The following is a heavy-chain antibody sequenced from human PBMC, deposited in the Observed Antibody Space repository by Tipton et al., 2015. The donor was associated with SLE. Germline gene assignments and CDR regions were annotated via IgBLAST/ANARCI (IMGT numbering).Heavy chain of an antibody. D-gene: IGHD2-15*01. CDR3: ARCSGGRCYQSGAFDI. V-gene: IGHV3-11*06. J-gene: IGHJ3*02. CDR2: ISSRSSHI. Sequence: SLRLSCAASGFNFSDYYMSWIRQPPGKGLEWVSSISSRSSHIYYADSVKGRFTISRDNAKNSLYLQLSSLRAEDTAVYYCARCSGGRCYQSGAFDIWGQGTMVTVSS. CDR1: GFNFSDYY.